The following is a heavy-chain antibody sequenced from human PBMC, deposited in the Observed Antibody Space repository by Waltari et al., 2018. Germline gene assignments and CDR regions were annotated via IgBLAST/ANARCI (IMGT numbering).Heavy chain of an antibody. V-gene: IGHV4-34*01. Sequence: QVQLQQWGAGLLKPSETLSLTCGVRGGSFSSYYWSWIRQSPGKGLEWIGEINHAGNIHYNPSCKSRVTMSIDTARNQFSLEVKSVIAADTAVYFCARISGLDYATPMWGLGTVVTVSS. CDR1: GGSFSSYY. D-gene: IGHD5-12*01. CDR3: ARISGLDYATPM. CDR2: INHAGNI. J-gene: IGHJ3*01.